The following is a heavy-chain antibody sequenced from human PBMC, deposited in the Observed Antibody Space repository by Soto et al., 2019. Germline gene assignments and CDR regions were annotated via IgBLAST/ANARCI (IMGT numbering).Heavy chain of an antibody. D-gene: IGHD1-7*01. CDR2: IYYSGST. J-gene: IGHJ6*02. CDR3: AREGITGTSWYPGRMDV. Sequence: QVQLQESGPGLVKPSQTLSLTCTVSGGSISSGDYYWRWIRQPPGKGLEWIGYIYYSGSTYYNQSIKSRVTISVDTSKNQFSLKLSSVTAADTAVYYCAREGITGTSWYPGRMDVWGQGTTVTVSS. CDR1: GGSISSGDYY. V-gene: IGHV4-30-4*01.